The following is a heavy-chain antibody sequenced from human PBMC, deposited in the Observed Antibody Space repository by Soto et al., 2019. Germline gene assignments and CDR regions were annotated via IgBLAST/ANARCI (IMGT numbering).Heavy chain of an antibody. CDR3: ARELYSSVRFDP. D-gene: IGHD6-25*01. CDR2: IIPIFGTA. V-gene: IGHV1-69*13. Sequence: GASVKVSCKASGGTFSSYAISWVRQAPGQGLEWMGGIIPIFGTANYAQKFQGRVTITADESTSTAYMELSSLRSEDTAVYYCARELYSSVRFDPWGQGTLVTVSS. J-gene: IGHJ5*02. CDR1: GGTFSSYA.